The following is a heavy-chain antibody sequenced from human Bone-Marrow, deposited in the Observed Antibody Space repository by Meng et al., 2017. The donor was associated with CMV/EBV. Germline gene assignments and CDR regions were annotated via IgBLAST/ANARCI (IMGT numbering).Heavy chain of an antibody. CDR3: ARLNDGLSNWFDP. CDR1: GYSFTSYW. CDR2: IYPGDSDT. Sequence: GESLKISCKGSGYSFTSYWIGWVRQMPGKGLEWMGIIYPGDSDTRYSPSFQGQVTISADKSISTAYMELSSLRSEDTAVYYCARLNDGLSNWFDPWGQGTLVTVSS. V-gene: IGHV5-51*01. D-gene: IGHD1-1*01. J-gene: IGHJ5*02.